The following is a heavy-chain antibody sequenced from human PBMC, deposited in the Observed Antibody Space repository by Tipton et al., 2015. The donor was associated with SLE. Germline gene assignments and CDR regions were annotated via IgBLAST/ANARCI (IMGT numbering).Heavy chain of an antibody. CDR3: ATSDFYGSGQGLDV. V-gene: IGHV4-31*03. Sequence: TLSLTCSVSGGYISSGGYYWSWIRQVPGMGLQWIGYIYYGAYGGSTYYNPSLKGRVSILVDTSKNQFSLRLSSATAADTAVYYCATSDFYGSGQGLDVWGQGTTVTVSS. CDR1: GGYISSGGYY. CDR2: IYYGAYGGST. J-gene: IGHJ6*02. D-gene: IGHD2/OR15-2a*01.